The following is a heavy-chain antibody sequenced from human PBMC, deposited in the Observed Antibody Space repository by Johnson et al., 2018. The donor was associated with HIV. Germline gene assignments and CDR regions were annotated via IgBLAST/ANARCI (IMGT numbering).Heavy chain of an antibody. CDR3: ATEVDAFDM. J-gene: IGHJ3*02. V-gene: IGHV3-20*04. CDR2: INSDGSST. Sequence: VQLVESGGGVVRPGGSLRLSCAASGFTFDDYGMSWVRQAPGKGLVWVSRINSDGSSTSYADSVKGRFTISRDNAKNTLYLQMNSLRAEDTAVYYCATEVDAFDMWGQGTLVTVSS. CDR1: GFTFDDYG.